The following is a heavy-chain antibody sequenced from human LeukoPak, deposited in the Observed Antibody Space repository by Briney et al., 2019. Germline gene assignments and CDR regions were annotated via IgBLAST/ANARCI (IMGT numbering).Heavy chain of an antibody. J-gene: IGHJ4*02. CDR3: ARDSRRLSMTTVDY. CDR2: ISYDGSNK. Sequence: GGSLRLSCAASGFTFSSYGMHWVRQAPGKGLEWVAVISYDGSNKYYADSVKGRFTISRDNSKNTLYLQMNSLRAEDTAVYYCARDSRRLSMTTVDYWGQGTLVTVSS. CDR1: GFTFSSYG. D-gene: IGHD4-17*01. V-gene: IGHV3-30*03.